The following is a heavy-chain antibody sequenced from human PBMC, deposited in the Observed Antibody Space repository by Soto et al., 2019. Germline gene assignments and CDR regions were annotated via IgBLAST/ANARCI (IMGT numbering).Heavy chain of an antibody. CDR3: ARVSGVNAFDI. CDR2: IHYSGGT. Sequence: PSETLSLTCTVSGGSINGYFWSWIRQPPGKGLEWIGYIHYSGGTYYNPSLKSRVTISVDTSKNQFSLKLSSVTAADTAVYYCARVSGVNAFDIWGQGTMVTVSS. D-gene: IGHD2-15*01. V-gene: IGHV4-59*08. J-gene: IGHJ3*02. CDR1: GGSINGYF.